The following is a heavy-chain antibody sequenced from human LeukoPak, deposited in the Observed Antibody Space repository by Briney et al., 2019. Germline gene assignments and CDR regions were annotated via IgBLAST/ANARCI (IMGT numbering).Heavy chain of an antibody. D-gene: IGHD6-19*01. J-gene: IGHJ4*02. Sequence: GGSLRLSCAASGFTFSSYAMSWVRQAPGKGLEWVSAISGSGGSTYYADSVKGRFTISRDNSKNTLYLQMNSLRAEDTAVYYCAKHRRHSRGWYGGGDYWGQGTLVTVSS. CDR3: AKHRRHSRGWYGGGDY. V-gene: IGHV3-23*01. CDR2: ISGSGGST. CDR1: GFTFSSYA.